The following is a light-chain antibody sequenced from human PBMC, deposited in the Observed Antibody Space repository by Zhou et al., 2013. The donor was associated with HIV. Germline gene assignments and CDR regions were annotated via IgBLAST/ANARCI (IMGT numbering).Light chain of an antibody. J-gene: IGKJ1*01. CDR1: QSISGY. V-gene: IGKV1-39*01. Sequence: DIQMTQSPSSLSASVGDTVTITCRASQSISGYLNWYQMKPGTAPKVLIYAASNLQSGVPSRFSGRGAGTDFTLTISNLQPEDFATYYCQQNYKTPPWTFGQGTKVEIK. CDR2: AAS. CDR3: QQNYKTPPWT.